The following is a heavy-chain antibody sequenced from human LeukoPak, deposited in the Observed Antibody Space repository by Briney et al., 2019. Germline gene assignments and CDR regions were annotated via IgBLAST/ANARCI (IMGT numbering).Heavy chain of an antibody. CDR3: VREAGALRGTQFDS. Sequence: PSETLSLTCTVSGGSISSYYWNWLRRSAGKGLEWIGRIYSSGTTDYNPSLKSRVTVSLDTSKSQFSLKLSSVTAADTATYYCVREAGALRGTQFDSWGQGTQVTVSS. J-gene: IGHJ4*02. CDR1: GGSISSYY. CDR2: IYSSGTT. V-gene: IGHV4-4*07. D-gene: IGHD5-12*01.